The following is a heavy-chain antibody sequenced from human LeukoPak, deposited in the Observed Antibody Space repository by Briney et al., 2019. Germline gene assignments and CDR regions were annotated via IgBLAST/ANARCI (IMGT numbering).Heavy chain of an antibody. Sequence: PGGSLRLSCAASGYTVSSNYMNWVGQAPGKGLEWVSMIYPNGNTFYTDSVKGRFTISRDNSKNTLDLQMSSLRAEDTAVYYCARRGHGYGSPFDYWGQGTLVTVSS. CDR3: ARRGHGYGSPFDY. J-gene: IGHJ4*02. V-gene: IGHV3-66*04. CDR1: GYTVSSNY. CDR2: IYPNGNT. D-gene: IGHD5-18*01.